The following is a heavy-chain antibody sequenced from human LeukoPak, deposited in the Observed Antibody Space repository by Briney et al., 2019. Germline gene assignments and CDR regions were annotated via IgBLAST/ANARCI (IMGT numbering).Heavy chain of an antibody. CDR1: GFTFSSYS. D-gene: IGHD1-26*01. J-gene: IGHJ4*02. V-gene: IGHV3-21*01. CDR2: ISSSSSYI. CDR3: AREVGAKTGNFDY. Sequence: PGGSLRLSCAASGFTFSSYSMNWVRQAPGKGLEWVSSISSSSSYIYYADSVKGRFTISRDNAKNSLYLQMNSLRAEDTAVYYCAREVGAKTGNFDYWGQGTLVTVSS.